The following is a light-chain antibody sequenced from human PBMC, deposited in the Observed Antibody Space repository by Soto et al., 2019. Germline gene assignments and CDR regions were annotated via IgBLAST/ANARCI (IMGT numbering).Light chain of an antibody. CDR1: QSISSY. J-gene: IGKJ4*01. Sequence: DLQMTQSPSSLSASVGDRVTITCRASQSISSYLNWYQQKPGKAPKLLIYAASRLQSGVPSRFSGSGSGTDYTLTISSLQPEDFATYYCQQSHSAPPTFGGGTKVEIK. CDR2: AAS. V-gene: IGKV1-39*01. CDR3: QQSHSAPPT.